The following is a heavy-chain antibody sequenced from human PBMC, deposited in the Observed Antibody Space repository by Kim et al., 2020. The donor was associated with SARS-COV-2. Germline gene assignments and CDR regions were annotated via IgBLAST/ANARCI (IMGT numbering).Heavy chain of an antibody. V-gene: IGHV4-31*02. Sequence: LKSRVTIAVDTSKNQFSLKLSSVTAADTAVYYCARQYYDILTGPIHAFDIWGQGTMVTVSS. J-gene: IGHJ3*02. CDR3: ARQYYDILTGPIHAFDI. D-gene: IGHD3-9*01.